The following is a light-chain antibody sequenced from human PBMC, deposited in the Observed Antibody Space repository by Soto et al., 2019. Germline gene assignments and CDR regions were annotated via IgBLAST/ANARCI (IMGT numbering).Light chain of an antibody. J-gene: IGKJ1*01. CDR3: LKEYNYPRT. CDR1: QGIRND. CDR2: AAS. V-gene: IGKV1-6*01. Sequence: IQMTQSPSYMDASVGDRVTITCRASQGIRNDLGWYQQKPGKANKLLIYAASSLHSGVPSRFSGRGSGTDFTLTISSLQPEELATYYGLKEYNYPRTFGQGTQVDI.